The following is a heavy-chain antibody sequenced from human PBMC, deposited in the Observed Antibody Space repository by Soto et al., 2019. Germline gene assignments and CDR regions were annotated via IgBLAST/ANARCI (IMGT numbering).Heavy chain of an antibody. CDR3: ARAAAAGTGWFVP. V-gene: IGHV1-18*01. CDR1: AYTFTSYG. Sequence: QVQLVQSGAEVKKPGASVKVSCKASAYTFTSYGISWGRRAPGQGREWMGWISANNDNTNYAQRLQGRDTMTTDTSTSTAYMELRRLRPDATAVYYCARAAAAGTGWFVPWGQGTLVTVSS. J-gene: IGHJ5*02. CDR2: ISANNDNT. D-gene: IGHD6-13*01.